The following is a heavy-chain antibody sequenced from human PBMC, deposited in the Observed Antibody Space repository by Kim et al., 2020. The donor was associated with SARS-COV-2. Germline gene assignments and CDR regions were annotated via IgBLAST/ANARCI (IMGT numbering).Heavy chain of an antibody. CDR2: INTNTGNP. CDR3: ARGYSSSWFPHGWFDP. J-gene: IGHJ5*02. D-gene: IGHD6-13*01. CDR1: GYTFTSYA. V-gene: IGHV7-4-1*02. Sequence: ASVKVSCKASGYTFTSYAMNWVRQAPGQGLEWMGWINTNTGNPTYAQGSTGRFVFSLDTSVSTAYLQISSLKAEDTAVYYCARGYSSSWFPHGWFDPWGQGTLVTVSS.